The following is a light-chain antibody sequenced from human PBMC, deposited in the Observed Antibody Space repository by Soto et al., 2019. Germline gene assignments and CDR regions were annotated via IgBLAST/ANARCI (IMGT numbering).Light chain of an antibody. CDR1: QSVSSSY. V-gene: IGKV3-20*01. J-gene: IGKJ4*01. CDR2: GAS. Sequence: PGERATLSCRASQSVSSSYLAWYQQKPGQAPRRLIYGASSRATDIPDRFSGSGSGTDLTITISRLEPEDCEVYDGQQFSSYPLTFGGGTKVDIK. CDR3: QQFSSYPLT.